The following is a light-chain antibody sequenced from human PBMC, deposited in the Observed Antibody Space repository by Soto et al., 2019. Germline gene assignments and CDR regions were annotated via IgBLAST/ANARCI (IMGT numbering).Light chain of an antibody. J-gene: IGKJ2*01. CDR2: AAS. Sequence: DIQMTQSPSSLSASVGDRVTITCRASQSISSYLNWYQQKPGKAPNLLIYAASSLQSGVPSRFSGSGSGTHFTLTISSLQPEYLATYYCQQSYSTPPTFGQGTKLEIK. CDR1: QSISSY. V-gene: IGKV1-39*01. CDR3: QQSYSTPPT.